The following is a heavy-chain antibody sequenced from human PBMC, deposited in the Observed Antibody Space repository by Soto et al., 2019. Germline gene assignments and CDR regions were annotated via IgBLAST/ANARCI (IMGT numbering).Heavy chain of an antibody. CDR3: ARDGYCSTASCYTGFDY. CDR2: ISLYNGNT. J-gene: IGHJ4*02. Sequence: ASVKVSCKAYDFSFTSHGISWVRQAPGQGLEWMGWISLYNGNTNYAQQFQGRVTMTTDTSTSTAYMELRSLRAEDTAVYYCARDGYCSTASCYTGFDYWGQGTLVTVSS. D-gene: IGHD2-2*02. V-gene: IGHV1-18*04. CDR1: DFSFTSHG.